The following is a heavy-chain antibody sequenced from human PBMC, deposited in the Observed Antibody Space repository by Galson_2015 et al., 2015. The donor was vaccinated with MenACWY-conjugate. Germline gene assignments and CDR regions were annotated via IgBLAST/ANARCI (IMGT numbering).Heavy chain of an antibody. Sequence: CAISGDSVSSNSAAWNWIRQSPSRGLEWLGKTYYRSKWYNDYAVSVKSRITINPDTSDNQFSLQLHSVTPDDTAVYYCVREGYYFDYWGQGTLVTVSS. V-gene: IGHV6-1*01. J-gene: IGHJ4*02. CDR2: TYYRSKWYN. CDR3: VREGYYFDY. CDR1: GDSVSSNSAA.